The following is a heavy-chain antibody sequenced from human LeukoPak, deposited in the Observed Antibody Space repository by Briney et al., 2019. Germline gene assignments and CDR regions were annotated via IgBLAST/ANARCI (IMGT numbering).Heavy chain of an antibody. CDR1: GGSISSGGYY. CDR2: IYYSGST. CDR3: ASTYYDFWSGYPTPNQIDY. J-gene: IGHJ4*02. V-gene: IGHV4-61*08. Sequence: SETLSLTCTVSGGSISSGGYYWSWIRQPPGKGLEWIGYIYYSGSTNYNPSLKSRVTISVDTSKNQFSLKLSSVTAADTAVYYCASTYYDFWSGYPTPNQIDYWGQGTLVTVSS. D-gene: IGHD3-3*01.